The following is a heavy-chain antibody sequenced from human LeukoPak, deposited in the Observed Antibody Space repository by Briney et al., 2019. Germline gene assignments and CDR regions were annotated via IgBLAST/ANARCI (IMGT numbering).Heavy chain of an antibody. Sequence: SQTLSLTCAVSGGSISSGDYYWSWIRQPPGKGLEWIGYIYYSGSTYYNPSLKSRVTISVDTSKNQFSLKLSSVTAADTAVYYCARQIYLLCFGELENWFDPWGQGTLVTVSS. CDR2: IYYSGST. V-gene: IGHV4-30-4*01. J-gene: IGHJ5*02. CDR3: ARQIYLLCFGELENWFDP. D-gene: IGHD3-10*01. CDR1: GGSISSGDYY.